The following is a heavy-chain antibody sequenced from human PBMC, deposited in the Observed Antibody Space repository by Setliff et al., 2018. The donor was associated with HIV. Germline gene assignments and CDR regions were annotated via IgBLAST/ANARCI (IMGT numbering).Heavy chain of an antibody. CDR1: VGSFSGYY. V-gene: IGHV4-59*05. CDR2: IYYSGST. Sequence: SETLSLTCAVYVGSFSGYYRSWIRQPPAKGLEWIGSIYYSGSTYYNPSLQTRVNIAVDPSKNQFSLKLSSVTAEDTAVYYCASPTYVYDSSGYYYGLPNWYFDLWGRGTLVTVSS. D-gene: IGHD3-22*01. J-gene: IGHJ2*01. CDR3: ASPTYVYDSSGYYYGLPNWYFDL.